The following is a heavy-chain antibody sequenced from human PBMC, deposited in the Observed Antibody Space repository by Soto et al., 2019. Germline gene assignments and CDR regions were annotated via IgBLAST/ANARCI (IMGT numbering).Heavy chain of an antibody. D-gene: IGHD2-21*02. CDR1: GGSIGSYY. Sequence: SETLSLTCTVSGGSIGSYYWSWIRQPPGKGLEWIGYIYYSGSTNYNPSLKSRVTISVDTSKNQFSLKLSSVTAADTAVYYCARYDVTSFDYWGQGTMVTVS. CDR3: ARYDVTSFDY. J-gene: IGHJ4*02. CDR2: IYYSGST. V-gene: IGHV4-59*08.